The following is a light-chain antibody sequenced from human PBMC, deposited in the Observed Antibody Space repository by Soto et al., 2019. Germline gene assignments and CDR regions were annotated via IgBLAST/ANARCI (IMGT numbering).Light chain of an antibody. Sequence: DIDITRSPSSLSATVRERVTITFRASLGISNYLSWYQQKPGKVPNLLIYAASTLQSADTPRFSGSGSGTAFTLTISILPPEDFGTYYCQKDNNVGTFGQWTKV. CDR3: QKDNNVGT. CDR1: LGISNY. V-gene: IGKV1-27*01. J-gene: IGKJ1*01. CDR2: AAS.